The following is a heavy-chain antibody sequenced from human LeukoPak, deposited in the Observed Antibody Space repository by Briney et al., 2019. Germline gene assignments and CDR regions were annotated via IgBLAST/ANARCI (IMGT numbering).Heavy chain of an antibody. CDR3: ATSGGLGYCSGGSCYYGMDV. D-gene: IGHD2-15*01. CDR2: ISSSSSYI. J-gene: IGHJ6*02. Sequence: PGGSLRLSCVASGFTFSDYWMSWVRQAPGKGLEWVSSISSSSSYIYYADSVKGRFTISRDNAKNSLYLQMNSLRAEDTAVYYCATSGGLGYCSGGSCYYGMDVWGQGTTVTVSS. V-gene: IGHV3-21*01. CDR1: GFTFSDYW.